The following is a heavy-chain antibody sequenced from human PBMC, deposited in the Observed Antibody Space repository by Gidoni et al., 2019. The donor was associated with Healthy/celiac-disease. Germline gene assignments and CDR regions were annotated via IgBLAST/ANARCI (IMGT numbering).Heavy chain of an antibody. J-gene: IGHJ3*02. CDR1: GFTFSSYA. V-gene: IGHV3-23*01. CDR2: ISGSGGST. CDR3: AKDPSREVAGRDDAFDI. Sequence: EVQLLESGGGLVQPGGSLRLSCAASGFTFSSYAMSWVRQAPGKGLEWVSAISGSGGSTYYADSVKGRFTISRDNSKNTLYLQMNSLRAEDTAVYYCAKDPSREVAGRDDAFDIWGQGTMVTVSS. D-gene: IGHD6-19*01.